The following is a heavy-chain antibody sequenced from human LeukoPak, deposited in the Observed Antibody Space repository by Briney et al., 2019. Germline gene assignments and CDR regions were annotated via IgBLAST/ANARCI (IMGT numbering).Heavy chain of an antibody. CDR3: ARDRTGTLRYYYYYMDV. CDR2: ISISSSYI. V-gene: IGHV3-21*01. D-gene: IGHD1-1*01. J-gene: IGHJ6*03. Sequence: GGSLRLSCAASGFTFSSYSMNWVRQAPGKGLEWVSSISISSSYIYYADSVKGRFTISRDNAKNSLYLQMNSLRAEDTAVYYCARDRTGTLRYYYYYMDVWGKGTTVTVSS. CDR1: GFTFSSYS.